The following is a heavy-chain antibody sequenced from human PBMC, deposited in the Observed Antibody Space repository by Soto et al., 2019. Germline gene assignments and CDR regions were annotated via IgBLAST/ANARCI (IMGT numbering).Heavy chain of an antibody. CDR1: GGSISSSSYY. CDR2: VYYGGST. J-gene: IGHJ6*02. CDR3: AGGDYYHSSGYYFYYYTMDV. Sequence: QLHLQESGPGLVKPSETLSLTCTVSGGSISSSSYYWGWIRQPPGKGLEWIGNVYYGGSTYYNPSLKSRVTISVETSKSQFSLKLSSVTAADTAVYYCAGGDYYHSSGYYFYYYTMDVWGQRTTVTVSS. V-gene: IGHV4-39*01. D-gene: IGHD3-22*01.